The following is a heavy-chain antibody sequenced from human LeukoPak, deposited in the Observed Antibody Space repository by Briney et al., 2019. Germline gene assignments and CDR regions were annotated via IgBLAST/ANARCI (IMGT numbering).Heavy chain of an antibody. J-gene: IGHJ5*02. D-gene: IGHD4-17*01. Sequence: GASVKVSCKASGYTFTGYYMHWVRQAPGQGLEWMGWINPNSGGTNYAQKFQGRVTMTRDTSISTAYMELSRLRSDDTAVYYCARLCYGDYVNWFDPWGQGTLVTVSS. CDR2: INPNSGGT. CDR3: ARLCYGDYVNWFDP. CDR1: GYTFTGYY. V-gene: IGHV1-2*02.